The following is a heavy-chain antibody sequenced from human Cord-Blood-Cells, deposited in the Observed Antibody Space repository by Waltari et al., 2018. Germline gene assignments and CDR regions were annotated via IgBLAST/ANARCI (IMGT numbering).Heavy chain of an antibody. CDR3: TTGITGTTRRPY. J-gene: IGHJ4*02. D-gene: IGHD1-20*01. CDR2: IKSKTDGGTT. Sequence: EVQLVESGGGLVKPGGSLRLSCAASGFTFSNAWMSWVRQAPGKGLEWVGRIKSKTDGGTTDYAAPVKGRFTISRDDSKNTLYLQMNSLKTEDTAVYYCTTGITGTTRRPYWGQGTLVTVSS. V-gene: IGHV3-15*01. CDR1: GFTFSNAW.